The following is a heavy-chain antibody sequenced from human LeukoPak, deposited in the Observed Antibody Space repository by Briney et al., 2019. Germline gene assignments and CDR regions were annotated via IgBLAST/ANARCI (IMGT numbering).Heavy chain of an antibody. CDR1: GGSISSGDYY. D-gene: IGHD6-6*01. CDR3: ASGRGYSSSSRRFDP. Sequence: SQTLSLXCTVSGGSISSGDYYWSWIRQPPGKGLDWIAYIYYRRSTYYNPSLKGQVTISVDTSKNQFSLKLSSVTAADTAVYYCASGRGYSSSSRRFDPWGQGTLVTVSS. J-gene: IGHJ5*02. V-gene: IGHV4-30-4*08. CDR2: IYYRRST.